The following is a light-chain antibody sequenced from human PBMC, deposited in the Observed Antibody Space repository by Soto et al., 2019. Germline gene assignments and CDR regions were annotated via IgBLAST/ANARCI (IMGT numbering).Light chain of an antibody. V-gene: IGKV3-20*01. CDR2: GTS. J-gene: IGKJ4*01. CDR1: QSVSSSY. Sequence: EIVLTQSPGTLSLSPGERATLSCRASQSVSSSYLAWYQQKPGQAPRLLISGTSNRATGIPDRFSGSGSGTDFTLTISRLEPEDFAVYYCQQDGSSPLTFGGGTKVEIK. CDR3: QQDGSSPLT.